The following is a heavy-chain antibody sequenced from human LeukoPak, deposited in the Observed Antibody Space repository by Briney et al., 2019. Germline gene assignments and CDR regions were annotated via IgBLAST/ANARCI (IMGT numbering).Heavy chain of an antibody. CDR1: GFTFSSYA. D-gene: IGHD3-10*01. J-gene: IGHJ4*02. Sequence: GGSPRLSCAASGFTFSSYAMSWVRQAPGKGLEWVSAISGSGGSTYYADSVKGRFTISRDNSKNTLYLQMNSLRAEDTAVYYCAKDIGMVRESEFDYWGQGTLVTVSS. CDR3: AKDIGMVRESEFDY. CDR2: ISGSGGST. V-gene: IGHV3-23*01.